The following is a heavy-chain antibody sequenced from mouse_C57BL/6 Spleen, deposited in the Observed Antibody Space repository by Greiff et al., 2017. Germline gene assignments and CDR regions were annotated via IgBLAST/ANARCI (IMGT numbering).Heavy chain of an antibody. CDR1: GYTFTSYW. J-gene: IGHJ2*01. Sequence: EVQLQQSGTVLARPGASVKMSCKTSGYTFTSYWMHWVKQRPGQGLEWIGAIYPGNSDTSYNQKFKGKAKLTAVTSASTAYMELSGLTNEDSAVYYCTMRGYDYDGYIDCWGQGTTRTVSS. CDR3: TMRGYDYDGYIDC. D-gene: IGHD2-4*01. V-gene: IGHV1-5*01. CDR2: IYPGNSDT.